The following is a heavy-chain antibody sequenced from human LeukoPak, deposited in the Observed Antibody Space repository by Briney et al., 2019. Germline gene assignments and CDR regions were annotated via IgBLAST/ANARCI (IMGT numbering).Heavy chain of an antibody. J-gene: IGHJ4*02. CDR1: GGSISIYY. Sequence: SETLSLTCTVSGGSISIYYWSWIRQPPGKGLEWIGYIYTSGSTNYNPSLKSRVTISVDTSKNQFSLKLSSVTAADTAVYYCARLSDYYDSSGYYYYYFDYWGQGTLVTVSS. V-gene: IGHV4-4*09. D-gene: IGHD3-22*01. CDR3: ARLSDYYDSSGYYYYYFDY. CDR2: IYTSGST.